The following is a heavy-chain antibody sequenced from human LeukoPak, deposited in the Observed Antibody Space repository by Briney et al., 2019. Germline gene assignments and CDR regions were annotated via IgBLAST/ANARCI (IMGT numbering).Heavy chain of an antibody. Sequence: GGSLRLSCAASGFTFSSYSMNWVRQAPGKGLEWVSSISTSGIYIYYADSVKGRFTISRDNAKNSLYLQMNSLRAEDMAFYYCAKNRRRGYFGSGSNFDYWGQGTLVTVSS. V-gene: IGHV3-21*04. J-gene: IGHJ4*02. CDR3: AKNRRRGYFGSGSNFDY. CDR2: ISTSGIYI. CDR1: GFTFSSYS. D-gene: IGHD3-10*01.